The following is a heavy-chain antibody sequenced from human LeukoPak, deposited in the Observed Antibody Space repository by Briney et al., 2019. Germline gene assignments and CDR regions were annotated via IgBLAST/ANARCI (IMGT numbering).Heavy chain of an antibody. Sequence: GGSLRLSCAASGCTFSSYSMNWVRQAPGKGLEWVSSISSSSSYIYYADSVKGRFTISRDNAKNSLYLQMNSLRAEDTAVYYCARDKSFYGGNSIWYFDYWGQGTLVTVSS. D-gene: IGHD4-23*01. CDR1: GCTFSSYS. CDR3: ARDKSFYGGNSIWYFDY. V-gene: IGHV3-21*01. CDR2: ISSSSSYI. J-gene: IGHJ4*02.